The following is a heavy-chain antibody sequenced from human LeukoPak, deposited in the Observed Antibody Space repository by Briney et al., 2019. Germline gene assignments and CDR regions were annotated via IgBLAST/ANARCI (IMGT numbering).Heavy chain of an antibody. CDR2: IIPIFGTA. CDR1: GGTFISYA. Sequence: GSSVKVSCKASGGTFISYAISWVREAPAQGLEWMGGIIPIFGTANYAQKFQGRVTVTADESTSTAYMELSSLRSEDTAVYYCAREAPFFWSGYYTPDSYYYYGMDVWGQGTTVTVSS. CDR3: AREAPFFWSGYYTPDSYYYYGMDV. V-gene: IGHV1-69*01. J-gene: IGHJ6*02. D-gene: IGHD3-3*01.